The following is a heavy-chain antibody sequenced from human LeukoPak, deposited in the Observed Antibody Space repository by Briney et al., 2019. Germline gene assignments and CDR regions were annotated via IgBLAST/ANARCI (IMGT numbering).Heavy chain of an antibody. J-gene: IGHJ4*02. CDR3: ARDYSGSYDY. CDR1: GYTFTDYY. D-gene: IGHD1-26*01. V-gene: IGHV1-2*02. CDR2: INPNSVGT. Sequence: ASVTVSCKASGYTFTDYYMHWVRQAPGQGLEWMGLINPNSVGTNYAQKFQGRVTMTRDTSISTAYMELSRLTSDDTAIYYCARDYSGSYDYWGQGTLVTVSS.